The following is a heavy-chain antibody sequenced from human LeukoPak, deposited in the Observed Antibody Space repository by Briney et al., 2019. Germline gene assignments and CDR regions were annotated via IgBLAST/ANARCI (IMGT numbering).Heavy chain of an antibody. Sequence: GESLKISCKGSGYSFTSYWIGWVRQMPGKGLEWMGIIYPGDSDTRYSPSFQGQVTISADKSISTAYLQWSSLKASDTAIFYCARRLGYCSGTSCSYYFDSWGQGTLVTVSS. CDR1: GYSFTSYW. D-gene: IGHD2-2*01. CDR3: ARRLGYCSGTSCSYYFDS. V-gene: IGHV5-51*01. J-gene: IGHJ4*02. CDR2: IYPGDSDT.